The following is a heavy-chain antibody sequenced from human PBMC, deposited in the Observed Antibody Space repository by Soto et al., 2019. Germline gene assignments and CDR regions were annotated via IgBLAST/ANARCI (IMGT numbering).Heavy chain of an antibody. CDR1: GFTFSSYA. CDR2: IGTGDRT. V-gene: IGHV3-23*01. Sequence: GGSLRLSCAASGFTFSSYALTWVRQAPGKGLEWVSAIGTGDRTYFGDSVRGRFTISRDNSKNTVYLQMNSLRADDTAVYYCAKDGPPTEIGPQGYFDLWGRGTLVTVSS. J-gene: IGHJ2*01. D-gene: IGHD2-21*01. CDR3: AKDGPPTEIGPQGYFDL.